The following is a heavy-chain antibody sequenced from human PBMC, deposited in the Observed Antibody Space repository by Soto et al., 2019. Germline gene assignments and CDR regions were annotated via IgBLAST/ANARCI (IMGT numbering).Heavy chain of an antibody. V-gene: IGHV4-31*03. D-gene: IGHD3-22*01. CDR2: IYYSGST. Sequence: SETLSLTCTVSGGSISSGGYYWSWIRQHPGKGLEWIGYIYYSGSTYYNPSLKSRVTISVDTSKNQFSLKLSSVTAADTAVYYCETDSVSSGYSIDYWGQGTLVTVSS. CDR3: ETDSVSSGYSIDY. CDR1: GGSISSGGYY. J-gene: IGHJ4*02.